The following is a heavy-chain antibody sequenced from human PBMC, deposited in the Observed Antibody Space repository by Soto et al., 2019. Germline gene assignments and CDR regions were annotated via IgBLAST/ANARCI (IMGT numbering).Heavy chain of an antibody. Sequence: QVQLVQSGAEVKKPGCSVKVSCRASGGTLNKHAITWVRRAPGLGLEWLGGIIPMFGIANYPQKFQGRVTITADDSTNTSHMELNSLTSDDTAVYYCARGGSSGWLKGAYDVWGQGTMVTVSS. V-gene: IGHV1-69*01. D-gene: IGHD6-19*01. J-gene: IGHJ3*01. CDR2: IIPMFGIA. CDR1: GGTLNKHA. CDR3: ARGGSSGWLKGAYDV.